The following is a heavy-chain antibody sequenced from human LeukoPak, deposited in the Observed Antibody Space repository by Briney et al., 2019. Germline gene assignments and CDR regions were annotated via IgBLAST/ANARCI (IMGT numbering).Heavy chain of an antibody. CDR1: GCTFTSYG. D-gene: IGHD2-15*01. Sequence: ASVKVSCKASGCTFTSYGISWVRQAPGQGLEWMGWISAYKGNTNYAQKLQGRVTMTTDTSTSTAYMELRSLRSDDTAVYYCARVPVYCSGGSCYSLNYYYGMDVWGQGTTVTVSS. V-gene: IGHV1-18*01. J-gene: IGHJ6*02. CDR3: ARVPVYCSGGSCYSLNYYYGMDV. CDR2: ISAYKGNT.